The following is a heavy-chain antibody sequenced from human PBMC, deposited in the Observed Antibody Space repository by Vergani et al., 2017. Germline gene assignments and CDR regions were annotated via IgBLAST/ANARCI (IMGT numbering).Heavy chain of an antibody. V-gene: IGHV4-61*05. CDR1: GGPITSSSHY. CDR3: GRVADFYGLGSRLLDL. Sequence: QLHLQESGPGLVKPSETLSLTCTVSGGPITSSSHYWGWIRQPPGKGLEWIGYMYHSGSTNYNPSLETRVTISGDTSKNQFSLKLNSVTAADTAVYYCGRVADFYGLGSRLLDLWGQRILVTVSS. CDR2: MYHSGST. D-gene: IGHD3-10*01. J-gene: IGHJ5*02.